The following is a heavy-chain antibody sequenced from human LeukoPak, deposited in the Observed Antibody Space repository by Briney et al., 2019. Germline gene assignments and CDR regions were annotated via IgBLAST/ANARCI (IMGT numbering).Heavy chain of an antibody. Sequence: SETLSLTCTVSGGSISSYYWSWIRQPPGKGLEWIGYIYYSGSTNYNPSLKSRVTISVDTSKNQFSLKLSSVTAADTAVYYCARGFPYRHFDYWGQGTLATVSS. D-gene: IGHD4-11*01. CDR1: GGSISSYY. J-gene: IGHJ4*02. CDR2: IYYSGST. CDR3: ARGFPYRHFDY. V-gene: IGHV4-59*01.